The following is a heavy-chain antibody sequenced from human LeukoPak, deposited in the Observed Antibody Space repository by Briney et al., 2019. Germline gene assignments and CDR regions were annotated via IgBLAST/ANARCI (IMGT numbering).Heavy chain of an antibody. CDR3: ARVSWLQFVTVDY. D-gene: IGHD5-24*01. V-gene: IGHV3-30-3*01. Sequence: PGGSLRLSCAASRFTFSSYAVHWVSQAQGKGLEWVAVISYDGSNKYFADSVKGRFTISRDNSKNTLYLQMNSLRAEDTAVYYCARVSWLQFVTVDYWGQGTLFTVSS. CDR1: RFTFSSYA. CDR2: ISYDGSNK. J-gene: IGHJ4*02.